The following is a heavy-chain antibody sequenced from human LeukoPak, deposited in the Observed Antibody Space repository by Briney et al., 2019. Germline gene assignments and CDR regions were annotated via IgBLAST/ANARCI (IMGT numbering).Heavy chain of an antibody. CDR1: GGSISSSSYY. CDR3: ARRDSSGWYTFDY. CDR2: IYYSGST. D-gene: IGHD6-19*01. Sequence: SETLSLTCTVSGGSISSSSYYWGWIRQPPGKGLEWIGSIYYSGSTYYNPSLKSRVTISVDTSKNQFSLKLSSVTAADTAVYYCARRDSSGWYTFDYWGQGTLVTVSS. J-gene: IGHJ4*02. V-gene: IGHV4-39*01.